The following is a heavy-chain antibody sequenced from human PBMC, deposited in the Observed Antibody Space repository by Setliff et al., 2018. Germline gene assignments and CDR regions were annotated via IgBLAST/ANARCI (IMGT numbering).Heavy chain of an antibody. CDR1: GGSISSSSYY. V-gene: IGHV4-39*07. CDR3: ASYRQDVNY. J-gene: IGHJ4*02. D-gene: IGHD4-4*01. Sequence: SETLSLTCTVSGGSISSSSYYWGWIRQPPGKGLEWIGRIYTSGSTNYNPSLKGRVTISVDTSKNQFSLKLSSVTAADTAVYYCASYRQDVNYWGQGTLVTVSS. CDR2: IYTSGST.